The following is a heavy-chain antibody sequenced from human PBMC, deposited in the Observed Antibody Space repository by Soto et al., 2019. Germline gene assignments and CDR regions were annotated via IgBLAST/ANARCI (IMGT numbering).Heavy chain of an antibody. Sequence: GGSLRLSCAASGFSFSSYAMSWVRQAPGKGLEWVSTISISGGTPHHADSVKGRFTISRDNSKTTLFLEMNSLRADDTAVYYCAKHGKPSSSSWYCYFDSWGQGTLVTVSS. V-gene: IGHV3-23*01. CDR3: AKHGKPSSSSWYCYFDS. D-gene: IGHD6-13*01. J-gene: IGHJ4*02. CDR1: GFSFSSYA. CDR2: ISISGGTP.